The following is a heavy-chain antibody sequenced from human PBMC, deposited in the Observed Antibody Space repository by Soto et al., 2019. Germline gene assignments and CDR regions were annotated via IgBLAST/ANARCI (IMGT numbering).Heavy chain of an antibody. Sequence: ASVKVSCKASGGTFSSYAISWVRQAPGQGLEWMGGIIPIFGTANYAQKFQGRVTITADESTSTAYMELCSLRSEDTAVYYCARRRGYSYGLYYFDYWGQGTLVTVSS. V-gene: IGHV1-69*13. D-gene: IGHD5-18*01. CDR2: IIPIFGTA. J-gene: IGHJ4*02. CDR3: ARRRGYSYGLYYFDY. CDR1: GGTFSSYA.